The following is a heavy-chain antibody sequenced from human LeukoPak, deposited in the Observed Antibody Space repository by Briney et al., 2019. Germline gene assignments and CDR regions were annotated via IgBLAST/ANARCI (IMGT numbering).Heavy chain of an antibody. V-gene: IGHV3-43*01. CDR3: AKVAAPDYYYYYMDV. D-gene: IGHD6-6*01. J-gene: IGHJ6*03. CDR2: ISWDGGST. CDR1: GFTFDDYT. Sequence: GSLRLSCAASGFTFDDYTMHWVRQAPGKGLEWVSLISWDGGSTYYADSVKGRFTISRDNSKNSLYLQMNSLRTEDTALYYCAKVAAPDYYYYYMDVWGKGTTVTVSS.